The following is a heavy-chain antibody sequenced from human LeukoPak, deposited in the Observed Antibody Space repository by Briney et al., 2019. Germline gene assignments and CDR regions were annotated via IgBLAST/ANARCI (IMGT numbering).Heavy chain of an antibody. Sequence: GGSLRLSCTASGFTLSSYWMHWVRQVPGKGLVWVSRIKSDGSDTRYADSVKGRFTISRDNAKNTLYLQMNSLRAEDTAVYYCARGYSSGLHFDYWGQGTLVTVSS. CDR2: IKSDGSDT. CDR3: ARGYSSGLHFDY. CDR1: GFTLSSYW. V-gene: IGHV3-74*01. J-gene: IGHJ4*02. D-gene: IGHD6-19*01.